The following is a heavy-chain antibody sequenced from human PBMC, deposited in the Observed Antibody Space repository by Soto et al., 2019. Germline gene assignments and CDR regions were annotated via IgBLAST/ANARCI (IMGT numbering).Heavy chain of an antibody. D-gene: IGHD1-20*01. CDR2: ISAYNGDT. J-gene: IGHJ6*02. V-gene: IGHV1-18*01. Sequence: QVQLVQSGDEVKKPGGSVRVSCKASGYTFTNYGISWVRQAPGQGLELMGWISAYNGDTNFAQKFRGRVSLTTDASTRTAYMELRNLRSDDTAVYWCARDNWNGAYYGLDVWGQGTTVTVS. CDR3: ARDNWNGAYYGLDV. CDR1: GYTFTNYG.